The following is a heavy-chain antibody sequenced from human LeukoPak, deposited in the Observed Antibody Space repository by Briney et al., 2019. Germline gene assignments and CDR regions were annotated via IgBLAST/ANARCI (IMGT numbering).Heavy chain of an antibody. CDR3: ARINYDFWIGNWFDP. J-gene: IGHJ5*02. Sequence: GASVKVSCKASGYTFTSYDINWVRQATGQGLEWMGWMNPNSGNTGYAQKFQGRVTMTRNASISTAYMELSSLRSEDTAVYYCARINYDFWIGNWFDPWGQGTLVTVSS. CDR1: GYTFTSYD. V-gene: IGHV1-8*01. CDR2: MNPNSGNT. D-gene: IGHD3-3*01.